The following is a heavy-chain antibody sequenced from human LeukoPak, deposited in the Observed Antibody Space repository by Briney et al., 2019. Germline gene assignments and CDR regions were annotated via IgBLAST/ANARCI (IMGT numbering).Heavy chain of an antibody. CDR3: ARYGSGSPGAFDI. CDR2: ISSSSSYI. Sequence: GGSLRLSCAASGFTFSSYSMNWVRQAPGKGLEWVSSISSSSSYIYYADSVKGRFTISRDNAKNSLYLQMNSLRAEDTAVYYCARYGSGSPGAFDIWGQGTMVTVSS. D-gene: IGHD3-10*01. J-gene: IGHJ3*02. CDR1: GFTFSSYS. V-gene: IGHV3-21*01.